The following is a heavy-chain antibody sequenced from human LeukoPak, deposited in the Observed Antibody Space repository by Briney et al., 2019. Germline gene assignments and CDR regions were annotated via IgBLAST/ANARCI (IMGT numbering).Heavy chain of an antibody. D-gene: IGHD1-26*01. J-gene: IGHJ4*02. CDR3: AKGPSPKGGSLPFDY. CDR1: GFTFSSYA. V-gene: IGHV3-23*01. Sequence: GGSLRLSCAASGFTFSSYAMSWVRQAPGKGLEWVSAISGSGGSTYYADSVKGRFTISRDNSKNTLYLQMSSLRAEDTAVYYCAKGPSPKGGSLPFDYWGQGTLVTVSS. CDR2: ISGSGGST.